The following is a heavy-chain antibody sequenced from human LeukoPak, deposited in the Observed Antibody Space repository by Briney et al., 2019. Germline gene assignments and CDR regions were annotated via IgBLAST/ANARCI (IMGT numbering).Heavy chain of an antibody. CDR2: ISYDGSNK. Sequence: GGSLRLSCAASGFSFSSYGMHWVRQAPGKGLEGVAVISYDGSNKYYADSVKGRFTISRDNSKNTLYLQMNSLRAEDTAVYYCARDNDYGDYPDAFDIWGQGTMVTVSS. V-gene: IGHV3-30*03. CDR3: ARDNDYGDYPDAFDI. CDR1: GFSFSSYG. D-gene: IGHD4-17*01. J-gene: IGHJ3*02.